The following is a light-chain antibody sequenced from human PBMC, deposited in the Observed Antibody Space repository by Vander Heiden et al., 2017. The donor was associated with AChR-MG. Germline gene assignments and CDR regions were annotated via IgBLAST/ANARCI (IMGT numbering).Light chain of an antibody. V-gene: IGKV2-28*01. CDR2: LGY. Sequence: DIVVTQSPLSLPVTPGEPASISCRSSESLLHSNGYNYLDWYLHKPGQSPQLLIFLGYNRASGVPDRFSGSGSGTDFTLKISRVEAEDVGVYYCMQALHHVTFGQGTRLEIK. J-gene: IGKJ5*01. CDR1: ESLLHSNGYNY. CDR3: MQALHHVT.